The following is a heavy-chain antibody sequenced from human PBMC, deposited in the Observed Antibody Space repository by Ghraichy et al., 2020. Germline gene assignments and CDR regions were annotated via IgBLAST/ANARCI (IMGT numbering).Heavy chain of an antibody. CDR1: GFTVSSSN. V-gene: IGHV3-48*02. Sequence: GGSLRLSCAASGFTVSSSNMNWVRQAPGKGLEWVSYISSSSSTIYYAYSVKGRFTISRDNAKNSLYLQMNSLGDEDTAVYYCARDRYCSSTSCSYGMDVWGQGTTVIVSS. J-gene: IGHJ6*02. D-gene: IGHD2-2*01. CDR2: ISSSSSTI. CDR3: ARDRYCSSTSCSYGMDV.